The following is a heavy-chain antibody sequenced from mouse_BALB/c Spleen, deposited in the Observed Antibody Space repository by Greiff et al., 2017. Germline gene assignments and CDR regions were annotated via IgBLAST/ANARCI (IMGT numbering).Heavy chain of an antibody. CDR1: GFNIKDIY. Sequence: VQLQQSGAELVKPGASVKLSCTASGFNIKDIYMHWVKLRPEQCLEWIGRIDPANGNTKYDPKFQGKATITADTSSNTAYLQLSSLTSEDTAVYYCAAAYYRYEGYWGQGTTHTVSS. V-gene: IGHV14-3*02. CDR3: AAAYYRYEGY. CDR2: IDPANGNT. D-gene: IGHD2-14*01. J-gene: IGHJ2*01.